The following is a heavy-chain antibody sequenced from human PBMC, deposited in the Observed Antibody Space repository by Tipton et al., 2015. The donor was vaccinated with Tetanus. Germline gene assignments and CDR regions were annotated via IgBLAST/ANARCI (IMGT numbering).Heavy chain of an antibody. V-gene: IGHV3-11*01. Sequence: AASGFTFSDYYMSWIRQAPGKGLEWVSYISSSGSTIYYADSVKGRFTISRDNAKNSLYLQMNSLRAEDTAVYYCARVGLEYYYGMDVWGQGTTVTVSS. J-gene: IGHJ6*02. CDR1: GFTFSDYY. CDR2: ISSSGSTI. CDR3: ARVGLEYYYGMDV.